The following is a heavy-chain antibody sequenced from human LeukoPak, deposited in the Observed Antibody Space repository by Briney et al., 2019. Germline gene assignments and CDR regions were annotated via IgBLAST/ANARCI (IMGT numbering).Heavy chain of an antibody. CDR3: ARATIADSSTYYIDY. J-gene: IGHJ4*02. CDR2: INPNSGGT. Sequence: ASVKVSCKTSGYTFSGYYMHWVRQAPGQGLEWMGWINPNSGGTNYAQKFQGRVTMTRDTSLSTAYMELSRLRSDDTAVYYCARATIADSSTYYIDYWGLGTLVTVSS. CDR1: GYTFSGYY. D-gene: IGHD3-22*01. V-gene: IGHV1-2*02.